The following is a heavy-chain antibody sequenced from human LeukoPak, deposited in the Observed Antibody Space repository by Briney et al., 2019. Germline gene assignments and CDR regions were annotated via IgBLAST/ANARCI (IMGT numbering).Heavy chain of an antibody. CDR3: ARVVCSGCQGDWFDP. Sequence: SVKVSCKASGGTFSSYAISWVRQAPGQRLEWLGGISTIFGTADYAQKFQGRVTIPADESTSTAYMELSSLRSEDTAVYYCARVVCSGCQGDWFDPWGQGTLVTVSS. J-gene: IGHJ5*02. CDR2: ISTIFGTA. V-gene: IGHV1-69*13. CDR1: GGTFSSYA. D-gene: IGHD6-19*01.